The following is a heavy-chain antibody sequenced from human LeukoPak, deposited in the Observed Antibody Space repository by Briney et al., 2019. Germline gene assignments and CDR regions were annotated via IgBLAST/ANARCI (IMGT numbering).Heavy chain of an antibody. V-gene: IGHV3-23*01. CDR1: GFTFSSYA. CDR2: LSGSGGST. J-gene: IGHJ5*02. CDR3: AKAADYYDSSGYFYPT. Sequence: SGGSLRLSCAASGFTFSSYAMSWVRQAPGKGLQWVSALSGSGGSTYYADSVKGRFTISRDNSKNTVYLQMNSLRAEDTAVYFCAKAADYYDSSGYFYPTWGQGTLVTVSS. D-gene: IGHD3-22*01.